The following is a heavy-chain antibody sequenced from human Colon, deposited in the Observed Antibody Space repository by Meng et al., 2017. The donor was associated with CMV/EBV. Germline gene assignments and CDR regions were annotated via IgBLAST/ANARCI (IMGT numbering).Heavy chain of an antibody. CDR3: ARDRSANRGTTVVIPKDY. CDR2: IGAYNGNT. V-gene: IGHV1-18*01. D-gene: IGHD4-23*01. CDR1: GNTFTSSG. Sequence: ASVKVSCKASGNTFTSSGITKYGISWVRQAPGQGLEWMGWIGAYNGNTKYPQKFQGRVTMTTDTSTSTAYMELRSLRSDDTAVYYCARDRSANRGTTVVIPKDYWGQGTLVTVSS. J-gene: IGHJ4*02.